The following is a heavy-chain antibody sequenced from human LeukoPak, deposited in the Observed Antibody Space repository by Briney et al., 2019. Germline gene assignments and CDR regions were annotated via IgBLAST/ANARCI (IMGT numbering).Heavy chain of an antibody. Sequence: GGSLRLSCAVSGLAFSSYGMNWVRLAPGKGLEWVAYITRSSGAIYYADSVKGRFTISRDNVKNSLYLQMNSLRAEDTAVYYCASSVGGWFDYHYYMYFWGKGTTVTVSS. V-gene: IGHV3-48*01. CDR1: GLAFSSYG. CDR3: ASSVGGWFDYHYYMYF. J-gene: IGHJ6*03. CDR2: ITRSSGAI. D-gene: IGHD6-19*01.